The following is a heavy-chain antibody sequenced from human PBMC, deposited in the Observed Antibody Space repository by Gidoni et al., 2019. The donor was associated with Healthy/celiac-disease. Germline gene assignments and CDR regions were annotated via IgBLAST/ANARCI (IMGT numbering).Heavy chain of an antibody. Sequence: QVQLVQSGAEVKKPGASVKVSCKASGYTFTSYAMHWVRQAPGQRLEWMGWINAGNGNTKYSQKFQGRVTITRDTSASTAYMELSSLRSEDTAVYYCASHLLQRDGSGSYYGSSFDYWGQGTLVTVSS. D-gene: IGHD3-10*01. CDR1: GYTFTSYA. V-gene: IGHV1-3*01. J-gene: IGHJ4*02. CDR3: ASHLLQRDGSGSYYGSSFDY. CDR2: INAGNGNT.